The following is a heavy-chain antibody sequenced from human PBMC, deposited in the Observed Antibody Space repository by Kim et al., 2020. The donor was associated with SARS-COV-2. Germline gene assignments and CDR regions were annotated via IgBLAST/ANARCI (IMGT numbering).Heavy chain of an antibody. CDR3: ARDPGSRLRGVIYF. D-gene: IGHD3-10*01. Sequence: GGSLRLSCAASGFTFSNCAMHWVRQAPGKGLEWVAVISYDGSNKNYADSVKGRFTISRDNSKNTLYLQMNSLRAEDTALYYCARDPGSRLRGVIYF. J-gene: IGHJ1*01. CDR2: ISYDGSNK. CDR1: GFTFSNCA. V-gene: IGHV3-30-3*01.